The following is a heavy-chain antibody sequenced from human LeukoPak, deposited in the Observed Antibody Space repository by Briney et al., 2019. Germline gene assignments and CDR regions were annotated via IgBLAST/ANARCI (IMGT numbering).Heavy chain of an antibody. D-gene: IGHD1-26*01. CDR1: GFTFSSYS. Sequence: GGSLRLSCAASGFTFSSYSMNWVRQAPGKGLEWVSSISSSSSYIYYADSVKGRFTISRDNAKNSLYLQMNSLRAEDTAVYYCARDPRLGARLFDYWGQGTLVTVSS. CDR2: ISSSSSYI. V-gene: IGHV3-21*01. J-gene: IGHJ4*02. CDR3: ARDPRLGARLFDY.